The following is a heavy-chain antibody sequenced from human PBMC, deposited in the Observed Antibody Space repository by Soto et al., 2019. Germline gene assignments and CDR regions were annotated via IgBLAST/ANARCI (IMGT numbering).Heavy chain of an antibody. J-gene: IGHJ4*02. Sequence: EVQLVESGGGLVKPGGSLRLSCAASGFTFSSYSMNWVRQAPGKGLEWVSSISSSGGSTYYADSVKGRFTISRDNSKNTLYLQMNSLRAEDTAVYYCAKGSYPYDFAEFDYWGQGTLVTVSS. CDR2: ISSSGGST. V-gene: IGHV3-23*04. CDR3: AKGSYPYDFAEFDY. CDR1: GFTFSSYS. D-gene: IGHD3-3*01.